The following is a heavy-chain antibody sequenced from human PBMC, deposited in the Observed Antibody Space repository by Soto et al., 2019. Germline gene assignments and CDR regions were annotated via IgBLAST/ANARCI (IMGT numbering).Heavy chain of an antibody. D-gene: IGHD2-15*01. V-gene: IGHV3-7*01. CDR2: IKPDGSAT. CDR1: GVSYGIYL. CDR3: APAGYRAPGCYYYFNF. J-gene: IGHJ4*02. Sequence: GGSVRLSCAVSGVSYGIYLMNSGCSIPGTGTERVAYIKPDGSATHYVDCVKGRFTSSGDNAKNSLYLHMNSLRVVDTSECYCAPAGYRAPGCYYYFNFCGQRTLETVPA.